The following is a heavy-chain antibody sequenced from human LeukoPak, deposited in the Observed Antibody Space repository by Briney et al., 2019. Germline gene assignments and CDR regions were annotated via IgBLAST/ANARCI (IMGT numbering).Heavy chain of an antibody. V-gene: IGHV3-48*01. J-gene: IGHJ4*02. Sequence: GGSLRLSCGASGFTFSSYSMNWVCQAPGMGLEWVSHIRSSDSTIYYADSVKGRFTISRDNAENSLYLQMNSLRAEDTVVYYCARGNTAYCFDYWGQGTLVTVSS. CDR1: GFTFSSYS. CDR2: IRSSDSTI. D-gene: IGHD2-2*02. CDR3: ARGNTAYCFDY.